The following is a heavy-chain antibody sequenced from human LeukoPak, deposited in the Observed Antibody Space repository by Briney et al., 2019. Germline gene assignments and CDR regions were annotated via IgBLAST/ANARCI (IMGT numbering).Heavy chain of an antibody. Sequence: HAGGSLRLSCAASGFTFSSYEMNWVRQAPGKGLEWVSYISSSSSTIYYADSVKGRFTISRDNAKNSLYLQMNSLRAEDTAVYYCARDGAGVPAAISWFRRDDAFDIWGQGTMVTVSS. V-gene: IGHV3-48*01. CDR2: ISSSSSTI. CDR1: GFTFSSYE. J-gene: IGHJ3*02. D-gene: IGHD2-2*02. CDR3: ARDGAGVPAAISWFRRDDAFDI.